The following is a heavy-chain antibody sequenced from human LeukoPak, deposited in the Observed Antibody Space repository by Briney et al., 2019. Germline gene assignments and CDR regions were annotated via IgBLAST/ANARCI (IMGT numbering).Heavy chain of an antibody. CDR3: TRDLEWLGKVDY. CDR1: GSTFGVFA. D-gene: IGHD6-19*01. V-gene: IGHV3-49*03. J-gene: IGHJ4*02. Sequence: PGGSLRLSCTASGSTFGVFAMSWFRQVPGKGREWVGLFRSKAYGGTTEYAASVKGRFTISRDDSKSIAYLQMNSLKTEDTAVYYCTRDLEWLGKVDYWGQGTLVTVSS. CDR2: FRSKAYGGTT.